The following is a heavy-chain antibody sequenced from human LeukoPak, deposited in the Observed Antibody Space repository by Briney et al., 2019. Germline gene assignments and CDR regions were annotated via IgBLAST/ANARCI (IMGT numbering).Heavy chain of an antibody. D-gene: IGHD3-10*01. CDR2: INHSGST. CDR3: ARHPTPPIYYGSGSYYNAYDY. CDR1: GGSFSGYY. Sequence: PSETLSLTCAVYGGSFSGYYWSWIRQPPGKGLEWIGEINHSGSTSYNPSLKSRVTISVDTSKNQFSLKLSSVTAADTAVYYCARHPTPPIYYGSGSYYNAYDYWGQGTLVTVSS. J-gene: IGHJ4*02. V-gene: IGHV4-34*01.